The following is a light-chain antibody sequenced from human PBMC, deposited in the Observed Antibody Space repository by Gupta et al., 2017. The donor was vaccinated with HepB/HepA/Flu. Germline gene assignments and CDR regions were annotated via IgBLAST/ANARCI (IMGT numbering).Light chain of an antibody. J-gene: IGLJ2*01. CDR2: YDS. V-gene: IGLV3-21*04. Sequence: SYMLTQPHSESVAPGKTARITCGGNNIGSKSVHWYQQKPGQAPVLVIYYDSDRPPGIPERFSGSNSGNTATLTISRVEAGDEADYYCQVWDSSSDHRVFGGGTKLTVL. CDR3: QVWDSSSDHRV. CDR1: NIGSKS.